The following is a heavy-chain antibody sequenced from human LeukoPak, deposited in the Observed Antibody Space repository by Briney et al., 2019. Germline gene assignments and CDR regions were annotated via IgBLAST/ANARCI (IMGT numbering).Heavy chain of an antibody. CDR1: GFTFSNYY. CDR3: ARDRTYGSGSYYDY. D-gene: IGHD3-10*01. CDR2: ISSSGSTI. V-gene: IGHV3-11*01. J-gene: IGHJ4*02. Sequence: GGSLRLSCAASGFTFSNYYMSWIRQAPGKGLEWVSYISSSGSTIYYADSVKGRFTISRDNAKNSLYPQMNSLRADDTAVYYCARDRTYGSGSYYDYWGQGTLVTVSS.